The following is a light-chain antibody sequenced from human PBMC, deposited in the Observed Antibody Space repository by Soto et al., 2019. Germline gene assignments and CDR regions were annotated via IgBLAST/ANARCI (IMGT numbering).Light chain of an antibody. J-gene: IGKJ5*01. CDR3: HQRNR. Sequence: EIGLTQFASTLSLSAGERATLSCRASQSVSTYLAWYQQKPGQPPRLLIYDTSNRATGIPARCSGSRSGTDFTLTTSSLEPEDFGVYFCHQRNRFGQGTRLEIK. CDR1: QSVSTY. CDR2: DTS. V-gene: IGKV3-11*01.